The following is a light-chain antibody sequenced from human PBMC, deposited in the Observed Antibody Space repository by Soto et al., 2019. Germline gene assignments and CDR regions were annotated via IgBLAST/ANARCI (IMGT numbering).Light chain of an antibody. J-gene: IGLJ1*01. CDR3: ISYRTVSTYV. V-gene: IGLV2-14*01. CDR2: DVG. CDR1: SSDIGGYNF. Sequence: QSALTQPASVSGSPGQSITIACTGTSSDIGGYNFVSWYQQHPGKAPKLLIYDVGNRPSGVSNRFSGSKSGNTASLTISGLQAEDEAPYYCISYRTVSTYVFGTETKLTVL.